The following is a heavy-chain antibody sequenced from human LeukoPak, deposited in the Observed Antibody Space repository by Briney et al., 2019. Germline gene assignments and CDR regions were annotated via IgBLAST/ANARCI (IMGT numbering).Heavy chain of an antibody. Sequence: GGSLRLSCAASGFTFSSYAMHWVRQAPGKGLEWVAVISYDGSNKYYADSVKGRFTISRDNSKNTLYLQMNSLRAEDTAVYYCARDHRGVRNYFDYWGQGTLVTVSS. J-gene: IGHJ4*02. D-gene: IGHD3-10*01. CDR3: ARDHRGVRNYFDY. CDR1: GFTFSSYA. CDR2: ISYDGSNK. V-gene: IGHV3-30-3*01.